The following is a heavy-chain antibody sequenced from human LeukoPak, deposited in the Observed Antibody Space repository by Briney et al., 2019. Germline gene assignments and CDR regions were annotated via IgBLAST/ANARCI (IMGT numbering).Heavy chain of an antibody. Sequence: PGGSLRLSCSASGFTFSSYAMHWVRQAPGKGLEYVSAISSNGGSTYYADSVKGRFTISRDNSKNTLYLRMSSLRAEDTAVYYCVSSRRYYDSSGYPYWGQGTLVTVSS. D-gene: IGHD3-22*01. CDR3: VSSRRYYDSSGYPY. V-gene: IGHV3-64D*09. CDR2: ISSNGGST. J-gene: IGHJ4*02. CDR1: GFTFSSYA.